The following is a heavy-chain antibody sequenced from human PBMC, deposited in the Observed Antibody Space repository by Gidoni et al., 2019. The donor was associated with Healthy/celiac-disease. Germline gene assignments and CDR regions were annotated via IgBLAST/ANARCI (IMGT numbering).Heavy chain of an antibody. Sequence: QVQLVQSGAEVKKPGASVKVSCKVSGYTLTELSMHGVRQAPGKGLEWMGGFDPEDGETIYAQKFQGRVTMTEDTSTDTAYMELSSLRSEDTAVYYCATVNYYCSGGSCYRYYFDYWGQGTLVTVSS. D-gene: IGHD2-15*01. CDR1: GYTLTELS. V-gene: IGHV1-24*01. J-gene: IGHJ4*02. CDR2: FDPEDGET. CDR3: ATVNYYCSGGSCYRYYFDY.